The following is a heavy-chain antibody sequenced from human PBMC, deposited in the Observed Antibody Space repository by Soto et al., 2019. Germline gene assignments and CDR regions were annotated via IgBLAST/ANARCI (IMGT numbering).Heavy chain of an antibody. Sequence: EVQLVETGGGLVQPGGALRLSCAASGFPVSNNYMSWVRQAPGKGLEWVQVIYFHGNTFYADSGWGRFTISRDNSKNKLSLQMNNLRAEDTAVYFCARAWGGYCTGTTCYGLDYWGQGALVTVSS. CDR2: IYFHGNT. CDR1: GFPVSNNY. CDR3: ARAWGGYCTGTTCYGLDY. V-gene: IGHV3-53*02. J-gene: IGHJ4*02. D-gene: IGHD2-15*01.